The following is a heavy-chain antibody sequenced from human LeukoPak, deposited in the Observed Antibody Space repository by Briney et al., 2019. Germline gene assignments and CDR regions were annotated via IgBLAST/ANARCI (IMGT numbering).Heavy chain of an antibody. V-gene: IGHV3-30*02. J-gene: IGHJ6*03. CDR1: GFTFSSYG. D-gene: IGHD2-15*01. CDR3: AKDGGLGRGYYFYMDV. CDR2: IRYDGSNK. Sequence: GGSLRLSCAASGFTFSSYGMHWVRQAPGRGLDWVAFIRYDGSNKYYADSVKGRFTISRDNSKNTLYLQMNSLRGEDTAVYYCAKDGGLGRGYYFYMDVWGKGTTVTISS.